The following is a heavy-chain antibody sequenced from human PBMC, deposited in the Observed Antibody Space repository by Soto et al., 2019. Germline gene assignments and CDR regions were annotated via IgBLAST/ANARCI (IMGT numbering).Heavy chain of an antibody. CDR3: SREVQPVVRREYDY. D-gene: IGHD1-1*01. Sequence: EVQLVECGGGLVKPGGSLRLSCAVSGFTFSSCTMNWVRQAPGKGLEWVSSISGSGSTYYADSVKGRFTVSRDNAKNSLYLQMSSLRAEDTAVYYCSREVQPVVRREYDYWGQGTLVTVSS. V-gene: IGHV3-21*01. CDR1: GFTFSSCT. J-gene: IGHJ4*02. CDR2: ISGSGST.